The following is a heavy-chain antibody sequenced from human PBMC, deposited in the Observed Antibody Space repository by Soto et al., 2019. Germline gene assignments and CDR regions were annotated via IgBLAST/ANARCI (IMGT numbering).Heavy chain of an antibody. D-gene: IGHD3-22*01. V-gene: IGHV1-8*01. J-gene: IGHJ5*02. CDR2: MNPNSGNT. Sequence: QVQLVQSGAEVKKPGASVKVSCKASGYTFTSYDINWVRQATGQGLEWMGWMNPNSGNTGYAQKFQGRVTMTRNTSISTAYMEQSSLGSEDTAVYYWARGGAYYDSSGKANWFDPWGQGTLVTVSS. CDR1: GYTFTSYD. CDR3: ARGGAYYDSSGKANWFDP.